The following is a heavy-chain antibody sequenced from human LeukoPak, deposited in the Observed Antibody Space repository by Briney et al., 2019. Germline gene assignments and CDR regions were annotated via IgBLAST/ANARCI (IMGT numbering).Heavy chain of an antibody. CDR3: ARDSPYYYDSSGYYYGYFDY. CDR1: GYTFTSYA. J-gene: IGHJ4*02. V-gene: IGHV1-3*01. CDR2: INAGNGNA. Sequence: ASVKVSCKASGYTFTSYAMHWVRQAPGQRLEWMGWINAGNGNAKYSQKFQGRVTITAGTSASTAYMELSSLRSEDTAVYYCARDSPYYYDSSGYYYGYFDYWGQGTLVTVSS. D-gene: IGHD3-22*01.